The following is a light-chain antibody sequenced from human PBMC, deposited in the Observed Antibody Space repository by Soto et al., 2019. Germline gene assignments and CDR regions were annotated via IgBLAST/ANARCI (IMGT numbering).Light chain of an antibody. CDR2: DTT. V-gene: IGLV7-46*01. Sequence: QTVVTQEPSLTVSPGGTVTLACGSSDGPVTSNHYPYWYQQRPGQVPRTLIYDTTNRQSWAPARFSGSLVGVKAALTLSGAQPEDEADYYCLLAYSGGRVFGGGTKLTVL. CDR1: DGPVTSNHY. J-gene: IGLJ2*01. CDR3: LLAYSGGRV.